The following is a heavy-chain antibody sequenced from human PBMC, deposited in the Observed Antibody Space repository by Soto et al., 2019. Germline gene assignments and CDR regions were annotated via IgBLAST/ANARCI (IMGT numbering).Heavy chain of an antibody. Sequence: GAAWKVSCTASAGTFSSYAISWVRQAPGQGLEWMGGIIPIFGTANYAQKSQGRFTITAYESTSTAYMELSSLRSEDTAVYYCARVGGMATILYYFDYWGQGTLVTVSS. V-gene: IGHV1-69*13. CDR2: IIPIFGTA. CDR1: AGTFSSYA. D-gene: IGHD5-12*01. J-gene: IGHJ4*02. CDR3: ARVGGMATILYYFDY.